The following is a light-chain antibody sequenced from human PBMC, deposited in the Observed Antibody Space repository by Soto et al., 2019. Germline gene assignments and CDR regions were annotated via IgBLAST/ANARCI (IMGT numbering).Light chain of an antibody. CDR3: SSYVGNNNLV. J-gene: IGLJ2*01. CDR1: RSDVGAYNY. CDR2: EVN. V-gene: IGLV2-8*01. Sequence: QSALTQPPSASGSPGQSVTISCTGTRSDVGAYNYVSWYQQHPGKAPKLMIYEVNKRPSGVPDRFSGSKSGNTASLTVSGLQAEDEADYFCSSYVGNNNLVFGGGTKRTVL.